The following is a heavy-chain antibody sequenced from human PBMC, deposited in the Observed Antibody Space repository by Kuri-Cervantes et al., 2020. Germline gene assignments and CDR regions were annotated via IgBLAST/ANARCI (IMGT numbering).Heavy chain of an antibody. D-gene: IGHD3-10*01. V-gene: IGHV3-30*18. CDR3: AKDLGSGSFVY. CDR2: ISYDRSYK. CDR1: GFTFSSYG. Sequence: GESLKISCAASGFTFSSYGMHWVRQAPGKGLEWVAFISYDRSYKYYADSVKGRFTISRDNSKNTLYLQMNSLRAEDTAVYYCAKDLGSGSFVYWGQGTLVTVSS. J-gene: IGHJ4*02.